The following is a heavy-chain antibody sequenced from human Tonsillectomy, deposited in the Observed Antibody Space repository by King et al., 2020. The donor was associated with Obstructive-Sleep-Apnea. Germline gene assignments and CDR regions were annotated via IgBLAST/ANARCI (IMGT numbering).Heavy chain of an antibody. CDR2: ISYDGSNK. CDR3: AKDASAFIVGATGHFDY. CDR1: GFTFNSYG. D-gene: IGHD1-26*01. J-gene: IGHJ4*02. Sequence: VQLVESGGGVVQPGRSLRLSCAASGFTFNSYGLHWVRQAPGKGLEWVAIISYDGSNKYYADSVKGRFTISRDNSKNTIYLQMDSLRVEDTAVYYCAKDASAFIVGATGHFDYWGQGTLVTVSS. V-gene: IGHV3-30*18.